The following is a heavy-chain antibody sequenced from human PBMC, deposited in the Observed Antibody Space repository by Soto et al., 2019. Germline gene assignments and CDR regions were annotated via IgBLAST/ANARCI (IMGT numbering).Heavy chain of an antibody. CDR3: ARVDKHRWEPLLYGMDV. CDR1: GGSFSGYY. Sequence: TSETLSLTCAVYGGSFSGYYWSWIRQPPGKGLEWIGEINHSGSTNYNPSLKSRVTISVDTSKNQFSLKLGSVTAADTAVYYCARVDKHRWEPLLYGMDVWGQGTTVTVSS. J-gene: IGHJ6*02. CDR2: INHSGST. D-gene: IGHD1-26*01. V-gene: IGHV4-34*01.